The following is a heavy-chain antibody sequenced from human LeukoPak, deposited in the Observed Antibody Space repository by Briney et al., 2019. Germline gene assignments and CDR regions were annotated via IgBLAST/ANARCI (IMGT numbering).Heavy chain of an antibody. D-gene: IGHD6-13*01. V-gene: IGHV3-20*04. J-gene: IGHJ4*02. CDR1: GFNFEDYG. CDR2: VNSNGRSA. CDR3: TRGYSTRHFPFDS. Sequence: GGSLRLSCAASGFNFEDYGMTWVRQIPGKGLEWVAGVNSNGRSAGYAASVGGRFTISRDNAKNSLYLEMGSLRLEDTAFYYCTRGYSTRHFPFDSWGQGTLVTVSS.